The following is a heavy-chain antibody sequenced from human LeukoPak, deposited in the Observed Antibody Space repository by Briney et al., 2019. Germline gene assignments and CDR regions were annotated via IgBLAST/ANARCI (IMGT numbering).Heavy chain of an antibody. J-gene: IGHJ4*02. D-gene: IGHD3-16*02. CDR1: GGFFSVSTHS. CDR3: ARRSDLYDYVWGSYRYGLDY. Sequence: SETLSLTCTISGGFFSVSTHSWGWLRQPPGKRLEWIGSISYSGNTYFNPSLKSRVTISVDTSKNQFSLKLSSVTAADTAVYYCARRSDLYDYVWGSYRYGLDYWGQGTLVTVSS. CDR2: ISYSGNT. V-gene: IGHV4-39*07.